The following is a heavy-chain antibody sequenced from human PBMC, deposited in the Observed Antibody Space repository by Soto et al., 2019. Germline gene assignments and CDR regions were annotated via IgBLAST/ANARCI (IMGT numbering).Heavy chain of an antibody. V-gene: IGHV3-30-3*01. D-gene: IGHD3-22*01. Sequence: GGSLRLSCAASGFTFSSYAMHWVRQAPGKGLEWVAVISYDGSNKYYADSVKGRFTISRDNSKNTLYLQMNSLRAEDTAVYYCARDSIDSSGYRFDYWGQGTLVTVS. CDR1: GFTFSSYA. J-gene: IGHJ4*02. CDR3: ARDSIDSSGYRFDY. CDR2: ISYDGSNK.